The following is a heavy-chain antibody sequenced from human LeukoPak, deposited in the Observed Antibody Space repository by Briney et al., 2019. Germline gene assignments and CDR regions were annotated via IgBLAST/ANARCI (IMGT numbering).Heavy chain of an antibody. CDR3: ASSSGWYRVYFDY. Sequence: PSQTLSLTCTVSGGSISSGGYYWSWIRQPPGKGLEWIGYIYHSGSTYYNPSLKSRVTISVDRSKNQFSLKLSSVTAADTAVYYCASSSGWYRVYFDYWGQGTLVTVSS. V-gene: IGHV4-30-2*01. CDR2: IYHSGST. J-gene: IGHJ4*02. CDR1: GGSISSGGYY. D-gene: IGHD6-19*01.